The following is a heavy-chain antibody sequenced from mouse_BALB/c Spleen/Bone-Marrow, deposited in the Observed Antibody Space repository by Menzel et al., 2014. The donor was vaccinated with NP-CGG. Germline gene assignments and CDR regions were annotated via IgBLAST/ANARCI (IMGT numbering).Heavy chain of an antibody. CDR3: ARDGNYRYAMDY. Sequence: QVQLKESGDELVKPGVSVKLSCKASGFTFTSYWIHWVKQRPGQGPEWIGEINPSNGRTNYNEKFKSKATLTEDKSSSTAYMQLSSLTSEDSAVYYCARDGNYRYAMDYWGQGASVTVSS. CDR2: INPSNGRT. CDR1: GFTFTSYW. D-gene: IGHD2-1*01. J-gene: IGHJ4*01. V-gene: IGHV1S81*02.